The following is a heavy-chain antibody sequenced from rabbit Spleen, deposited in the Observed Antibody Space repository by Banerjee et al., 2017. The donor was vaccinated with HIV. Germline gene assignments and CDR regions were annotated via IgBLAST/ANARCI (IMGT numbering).Heavy chain of an antibody. J-gene: IGHJ4*01. CDR2: INTATGKA. D-gene: IGHD1-1*01. CDR3: ARDLVGVIGWNFYL. Sequence: QEQLVESGGGLVKPEGSLKLSCTGSGFSFSNKAVMCWVRQAPGKGLEWVACINTATGKAVYATWAKGRFTISRTSSTTVTLRMTSLTAADTATYFCARDLVGVIGWNFYLWGQGTLVTVS. V-gene: IGHV1S45*01. CDR1: GFSFSNKAV.